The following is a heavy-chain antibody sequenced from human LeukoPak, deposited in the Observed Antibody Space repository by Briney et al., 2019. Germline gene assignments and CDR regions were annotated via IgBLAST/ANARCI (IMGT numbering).Heavy chain of an antibody. J-gene: IGHJ4*02. V-gene: IGHV1-8*02. CDR1: GGTFSSYA. Sequence: ASVKVSCKASGGTFSSYAINWVRQATGQGLEWMGWMNPNSGNTGYAQKFQGRVTMTRNTSISTAYMELSSLRSEDTAVYYCARDRGDKYYYDSSGFDWGQGTLVTVSS. D-gene: IGHD3-22*01. CDR2: MNPNSGNT. CDR3: ARDRGDKYYYDSSGFD.